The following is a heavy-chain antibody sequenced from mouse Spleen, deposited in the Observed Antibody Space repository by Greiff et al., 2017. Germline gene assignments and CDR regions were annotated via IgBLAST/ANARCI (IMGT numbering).Heavy chain of an antibody. D-gene: IGHD2-14*01. CDR2: IDPENGDT. CDR1: GFNIKDDY. Sequence: VQLKQSGAELVRPGASVKLSCTASGFNIKDDYMHWVKQRPEQGLAWIGWIDPENGDTEYAPKFQGKATITADTSSNTAYLQRSSLTSEDSAVYYCTGVRPYYFDYRGQGTTLTVSS. J-gene: IGHJ2*01. V-gene: IGHV14-4*01. CDR3: TGVRPYYFDY.